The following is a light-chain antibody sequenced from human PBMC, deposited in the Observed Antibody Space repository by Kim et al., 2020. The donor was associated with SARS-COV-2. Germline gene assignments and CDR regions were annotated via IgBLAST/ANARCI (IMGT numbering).Light chain of an antibody. Sequence: QPVLTQSPSASASLGASVKLTCTLSSGHSSYAIAWHQQQPEKGPRYLMKLNSDGSHSKGDGIPDRFSGSSSGAERYLTISSLQSEDEADYYCQTWGTGIYVFGTWTKVTVL. CDR1: SGHSSYA. V-gene: IGLV4-69*01. CDR2: LNSDGSH. CDR3: QTWGTGIYV. J-gene: IGLJ1*01.